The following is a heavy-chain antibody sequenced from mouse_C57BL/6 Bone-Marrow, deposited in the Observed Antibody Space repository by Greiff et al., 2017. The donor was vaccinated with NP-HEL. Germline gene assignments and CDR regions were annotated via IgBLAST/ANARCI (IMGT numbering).Heavy chain of an antibody. CDR2: IYPRSGNT. CDR3: ARRDYYGSSYWYFDV. D-gene: IGHD1-1*01. J-gene: IGHJ1*03. V-gene: IGHV1-81*01. Sequence: VQGVESGAELARPGASVKLSCKASGYTFTSYGISWVKQRTGQGLEWIGEIYPRSGNTYYNEKFKGKATLTADKSSSTAYMELRSLTSEDSAVYFCARRDYYGSSYWYFDVWGTGTTVTVSS. CDR1: GYTFTSYG.